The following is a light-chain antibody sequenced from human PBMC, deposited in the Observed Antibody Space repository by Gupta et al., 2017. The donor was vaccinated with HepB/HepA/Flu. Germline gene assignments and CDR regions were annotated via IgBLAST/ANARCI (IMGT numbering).Light chain of an antibody. CDR1: QSLLHSDGKTY. CDR3: MQSIQLPLRFS. V-gene: IGKV2D-29*01. J-gene: IGKJ2*03. Sequence: IVLTPTPLSLSVTPGQPASISCTSSQSLLHSDGKTYLYWYLQKPGQPPQLLIYEVSNRFSGVPDRVSVSGSGTDFTLKISRVEAEDVGVDDCMQSIQLPLRFSFGHGTKLEIK. CDR2: EVS.